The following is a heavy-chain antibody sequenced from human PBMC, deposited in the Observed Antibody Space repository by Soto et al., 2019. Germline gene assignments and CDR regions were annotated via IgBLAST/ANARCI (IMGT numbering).Heavy chain of an antibody. J-gene: IGHJ4*02. CDR1: GGSISSGNYY. CDR2: ISYSGST. CDR3: ATMGTPATGLYFFDY. Sequence: SETLSLTCTVSGGSISSGNYYWSWIRQPPGKGLEWIGFISYSGSTYYSTSLKSRVTISVDTSKSQFPLNLSFVTAADTAVYYCATMGTPATGLYFFDYWGQGSLVTVSS. V-gene: IGHV4-30-4*01. D-gene: IGHD2-15*01.